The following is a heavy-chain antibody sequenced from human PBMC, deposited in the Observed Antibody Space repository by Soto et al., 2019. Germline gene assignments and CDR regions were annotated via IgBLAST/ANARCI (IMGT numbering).Heavy chain of an antibody. D-gene: IGHD2-8*01. CDR3: ATLTISYTWDV. CDR1: GGSISSTKW. J-gene: IGHJ6*02. Sequence: QVQLQESGPGLVKPSGTLSLTCAVSGGSISSTKWWTWVRQPPGKGLEWIAEISHSEGSNYNPSLKSRVAMSLDNSKNQFSLRLSSVTAADTAVYYCATLTISYTWDVWGQGTTVTVS. V-gene: IGHV4-4*02. CDR2: ISHSEGS.